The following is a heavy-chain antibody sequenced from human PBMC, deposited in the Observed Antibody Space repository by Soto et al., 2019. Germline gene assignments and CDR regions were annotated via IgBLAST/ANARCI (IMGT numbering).Heavy chain of an antibody. J-gene: IGHJ5*02. CDR3: ARDHSYYYDSSGYDWFDP. Sequence: SETLSLTCTVSGGPISSGDYYWSWIRQPPGKGLEWIGYIYYSGSTYYNPSLKSRVTISVDTSKNQFSLKLSSVTAADTAVYYCARDHSYYYDSSGYDWFDPWGQGTLVTVSS. D-gene: IGHD3-22*01. CDR1: GGPISSGDYY. CDR2: IYYSGST. V-gene: IGHV4-30-4*01.